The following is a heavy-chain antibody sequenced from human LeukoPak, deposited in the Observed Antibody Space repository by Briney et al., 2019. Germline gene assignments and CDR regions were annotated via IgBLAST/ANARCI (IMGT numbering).Heavy chain of an antibody. Sequence: PSQTLSLTCTVSGGSISSGDYYWSWIRQPPGKGLEWSGYIYYSGSTYYNPSLKSRVTISVDTSKNQFSLKLSSVTAADTAVYYCARFYYYDSSGYYRKYNWFDPWGQGTLVTVSS. CDR2: IYYSGST. D-gene: IGHD3-22*01. CDR1: GGSISSGDYY. CDR3: ARFYYYDSSGYYRKYNWFDP. J-gene: IGHJ5*02. V-gene: IGHV4-30-4*08.